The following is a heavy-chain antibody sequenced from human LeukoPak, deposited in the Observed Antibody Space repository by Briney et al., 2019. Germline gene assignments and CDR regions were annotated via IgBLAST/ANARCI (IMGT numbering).Heavy chain of an antibody. D-gene: IGHD3-22*01. J-gene: IGHJ1*01. CDR2: INPNSGGT. CDR3: ARATPFYYGGIDDYCLEYFHH. Sequence: GASVKVSCKASGYTFTDYYIHWVRQAPGQGLEWMGWINPNSGGTHYAQKFLGRVTMTRGTSISTAYMELSRLRSDDTAVYYCARATPFYYGGIDDYCLEYFHHWGQGTLVTVSS. V-gene: IGHV1-2*02. CDR1: GYTFTDYY.